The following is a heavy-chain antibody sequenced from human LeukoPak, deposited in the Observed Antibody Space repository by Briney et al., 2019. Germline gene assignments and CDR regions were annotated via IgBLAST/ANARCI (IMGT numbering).Heavy chain of an antibody. D-gene: IGHD2-15*01. V-gene: IGHV1-69*04. CDR3: ARAAPGSSGFDY. CDR2: IIPILGIA. CDR1: GYTFTGYY. Sequence: SVKVSCKASGYTFTGYYMHWVRQAPGQGLEWMGRIIPILGIANYAQKFQGRVTITADKSTSTAYMELSSLRSEDTAVYYCARAAPGSSGFDYWGQGTLVTVSP. J-gene: IGHJ4*02.